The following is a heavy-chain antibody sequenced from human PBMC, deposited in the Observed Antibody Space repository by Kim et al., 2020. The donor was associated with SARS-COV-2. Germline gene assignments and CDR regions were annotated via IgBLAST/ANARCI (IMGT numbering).Heavy chain of an antibody. D-gene: IGHD3-22*01. CDR1: GFTFSSYD. Sequence: GGSLRLSCAASGFTFSSYDMHWVRQAPGKGLEWVSVIGTAGDTYYPGAVKGRFTISRENAKNTLYLQMNSLMAGDTAVYYCARAGYDSSGYYPHFDYWGQGTLVTVSS. CDR2: IGTAGDT. V-gene: IGHV3-13*01. J-gene: IGHJ4*02. CDR3: ARAGYDSSGYYPHFDY.